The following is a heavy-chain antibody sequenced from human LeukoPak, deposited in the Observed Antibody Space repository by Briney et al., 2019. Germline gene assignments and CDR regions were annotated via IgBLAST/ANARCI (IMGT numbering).Heavy chain of an antibody. CDR2: IIPIFGTA. CDR3: ARVYYDSSGCYYGGYFDY. D-gene: IGHD3-22*01. V-gene: IGHV1-69*05. Sequence: SVKVSCKASGGTFSSYAISWVRQAPGQGLEWMGGIIPIFGTANYAQKFQGRVTITTDESTSTAYMELSSLRSEDTAVYYCARVYYDSSGCYYGGYFDYWGQGTLVTVSS. CDR1: GGTFSSYA. J-gene: IGHJ4*02.